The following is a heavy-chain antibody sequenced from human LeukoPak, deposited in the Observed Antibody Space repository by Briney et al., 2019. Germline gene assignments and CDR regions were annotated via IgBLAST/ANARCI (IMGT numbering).Heavy chain of an antibody. CDR1: GFTFINAW. CDR3: TTDEWS. J-gene: IGHJ5*02. D-gene: IGHD2-8*01. CDR2: IKSKTDGGTT. Sequence: PWGSLRLSCAASGFTFINAWMSWVRQVPGKGLEWVGHIKSKTDGGTTDYAAPVKSIVTISRDDSKNTLYLQMNNLKTEDTAVYYCTTDEWSWGQGTLVTVSP. V-gene: IGHV3-15*01.